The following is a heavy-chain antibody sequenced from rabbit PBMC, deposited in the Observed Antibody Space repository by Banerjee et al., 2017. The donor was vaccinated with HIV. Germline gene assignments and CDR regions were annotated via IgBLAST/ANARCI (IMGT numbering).Heavy chain of an antibody. J-gene: IGHJ4*01. CDR1: GFSFNSSYV. Sequence: QSLEESGGDLVKPGASLTLTCTASGFSFNSSYVMYWVRQGPGKGLEWIGHINTGSGNTYYASWAKGRFTISKTSSTTVTLQMTSLTAADTATYFCARVGGSSGWGLDLWGPGTLVTVS. D-gene: IGHD4-1*01. CDR2: INTGSGNT. CDR3: ARVGGSSGWGLDL. V-gene: IGHV1S40*01.